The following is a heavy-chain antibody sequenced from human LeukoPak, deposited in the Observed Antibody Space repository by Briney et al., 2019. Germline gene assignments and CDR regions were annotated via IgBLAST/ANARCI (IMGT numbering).Heavy chain of an antibody. J-gene: IGHJ4*02. CDR3: ARDQFCTTTSCYLLDY. V-gene: IGHV3-33*01. Sequence: PGRSLRLSYAASGFIFSNYGMHWVRQAPGKGLEWVAVIWYDGNNKYYADSVKGRFTISRDNSKNTLYLQMNSPRAEDTAVYYCARDQFCTTTSCYLLDYWGQGSLVTVSS. D-gene: IGHD2-2*01. CDR2: IWYDGNNK. CDR1: GFIFSNYG.